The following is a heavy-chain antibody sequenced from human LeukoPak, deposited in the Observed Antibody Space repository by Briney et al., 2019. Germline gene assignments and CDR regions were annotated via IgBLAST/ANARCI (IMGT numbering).Heavy chain of an antibody. CDR3: ARGGYDYVWGSYRRRPLDY. J-gene: IGHJ4*02. CDR1: GFTFRNYW. V-gene: IGHV3-74*01. Sequence: GGSLRLSCAASGFTFRNYWMHWVRQVPGKGLLWVSRINSDGSYTDYADSVKGRCTISRDNSKNTLYLQMNSLRAEDTAVYYCARGGYDYVWGSYRRRPLDYWGQGTLVTVSS. CDR2: INSDGSYT. D-gene: IGHD3-16*02.